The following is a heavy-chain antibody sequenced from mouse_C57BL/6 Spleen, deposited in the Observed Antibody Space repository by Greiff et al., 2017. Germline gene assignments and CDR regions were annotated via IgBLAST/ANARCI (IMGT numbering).Heavy chain of an antibody. V-gene: IGHV1-76*01. CDR2: IYPGSGNT. D-gene: IGHD2-1*01. CDR1: GYTFTDYY. Sequence: VQVVESGAELVRPGASVKLSCKASGYTFTDYYINWVKQRPGQGLEWIARIYPGSGNTYYNEKFKGKATLTAEKSSSTAYMQLSSLTSEDAAVYFCARDYGNYEDFDYWGQGTTLTVSS. J-gene: IGHJ2*01. CDR3: ARDYGNYEDFDY.